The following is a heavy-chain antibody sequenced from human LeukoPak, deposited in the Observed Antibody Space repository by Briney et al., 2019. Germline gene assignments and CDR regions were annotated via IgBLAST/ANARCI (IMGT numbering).Heavy chain of an antibody. Sequence: GASVKVSCTASGYTFSDYYIHWLRQAPGQGLEWMGWINPKSGGTNYAQYFQGRVTMTRDTSSTTVYMELTRLRSDDTAVYFCARPLGSLKEYWWFDPWGQGTLVTVSS. CDR3: ARPLGSLKEYWWFDP. V-gene: IGHV1-2*02. J-gene: IGHJ5*02. D-gene: IGHD2/OR15-2a*01. CDR2: INPKSGGT. CDR1: GYTFSDYY.